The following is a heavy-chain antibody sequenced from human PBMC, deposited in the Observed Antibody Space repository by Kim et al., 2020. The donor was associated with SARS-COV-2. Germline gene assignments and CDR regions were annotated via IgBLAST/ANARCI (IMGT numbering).Heavy chain of an antibody. Sequence: ASVKVSCKASGYTFTGYYMHWVRQAPGQGLEWMGWINPNSGGTNYAQKFQGWVTMTRDTSISTAYMELSRLRSDDTAVYYCAGDYYGSGSYFRLSGVLNYFYGMDVWGEGTTVTVSS. V-gene: IGHV1-2*04. CDR3: AGDYYGSGSYFRLSGVLNYFYGMDV. J-gene: IGHJ6*04. D-gene: IGHD3-10*01. CDR1: GYTFTGYY. CDR2: INPNSGGT.